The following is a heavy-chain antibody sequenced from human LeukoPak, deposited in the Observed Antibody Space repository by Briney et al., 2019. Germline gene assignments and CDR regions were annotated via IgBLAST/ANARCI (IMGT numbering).Heavy chain of an antibody. CDR1: GGSFSGYY. J-gene: IGHJ6*03. V-gene: IGHV4-34*01. D-gene: IGHD3-22*01. Sequence: PSETLSLTCAVYGGSFSGYYWSWIRQPPGKGLEWIGEINHSGSTNYNPSLKSRVTISVDTSKNQFSLKLSSVTAADTAVYYCARVALGYYDSSGYYYEDYYYMDVWGKGTTVTVSS. CDR3: ARVALGYYDSSGYYYEDYYYMDV. CDR2: INHSGST.